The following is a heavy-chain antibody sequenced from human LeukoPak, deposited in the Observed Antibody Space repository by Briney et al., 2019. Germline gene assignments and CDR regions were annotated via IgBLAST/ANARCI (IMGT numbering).Heavy chain of an antibody. CDR3: ARGLSPRINMVRGVRPPFRGVFDY. CDR2: INHSGST. J-gene: IGHJ4*02. V-gene: IGHV4-34*01. CDR1: GGSFSGYY. Sequence: PSETLSLTCAVYGGSFSGYYWSWIRQPPGKGLEWIGEINHSGSTNYNPSLKSRVTISVDTSKTPFSLKLRSVTAADTAVYYCARGLSPRINMVRGVRPPFRGVFDYWGQGTLVTVSS. D-gene: IGHD3-10*01.